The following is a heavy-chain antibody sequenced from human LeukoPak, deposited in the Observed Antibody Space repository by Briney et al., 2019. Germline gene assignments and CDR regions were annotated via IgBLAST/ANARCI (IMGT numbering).Heavy chain of an antibody. Sequence: PSETLSLTCTVSGDSINNYYWSWIRQPPGKGLEWIGYIYYSGSTNYNPSLKSRVTISVDTSKHQLSLNLSSVNAPDAAVYYCAIYHSKGQAARLGFFDYWGQGTLVSVSS. V-gene: IGHV4-59*08. D-gene: IGHD6-25*01. CDR1: GDSINNYY. J-gene: IGHJ4*02. CDR3: AIYHSKGQAARLGFFDY. CDR2: IYYSGST.